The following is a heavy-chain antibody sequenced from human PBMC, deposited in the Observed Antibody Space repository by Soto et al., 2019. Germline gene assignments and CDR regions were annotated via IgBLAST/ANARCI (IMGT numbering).Heavy chain of an antibody. D-gene: IGHD3-22*01. J-gene: IGHJ4*02. Sequence: GGSLRLSCAASGFTFRSYAMSWVRQAPGKGLEWVSGISGSGISTHYADSVKGRFTISRDNAKNSLYLQMNSLRDEDTAVYYCARGLYYYDSSGYWGYWGQGTLVTVSS. CDR1: GFTFRSYA. CDR2: ISGSGIST. V-gene: IGHV3-23*01. CDR3: ARGLYYYDSSGYWGY.